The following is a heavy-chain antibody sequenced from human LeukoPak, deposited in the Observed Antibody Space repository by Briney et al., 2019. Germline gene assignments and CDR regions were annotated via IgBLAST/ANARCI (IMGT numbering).Heavy chain of an antibody. CDR2: ISSSSSYI. CDR1: GFTFSSYS. CDR3: GDLGAGLPINY. D-gene: IGHD3-16*01. Sequence: KAGGSLRLSCAASGFTFSSYSMNWVRQAPGKGLEWVSSISSSSSYIYYADSVKGRFTISRDNAKNSLYLQMNSLRAEDTAVYYWGDLGAGLPINYWGQGTLVTVSS. V-gene: IGHV3-21*01. J-gene: IGHJ4*02.